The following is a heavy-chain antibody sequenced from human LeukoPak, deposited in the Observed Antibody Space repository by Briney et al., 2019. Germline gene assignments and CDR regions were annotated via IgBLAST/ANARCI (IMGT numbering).Heavy chain of an antibody. J-gene: IGHJ4*02. CDR3: VRAQDGYNSLYFDY. CDR2: IKSKTDGGTT. Sequence: GGSLRLSCAASGFTFSNAWMSWVRQAPGKGLEWVGRIKSKTDGGTTDYAAPVKGRFTISRDNAKNTLYLQMNSLRVEDTAVYYCVRAQDGYNSLYFDYWGQGILVTVSS. V-gene: IGHV3-15*05. CDR1: GFTFSNAW. D-gene: IGHD5-24*01.